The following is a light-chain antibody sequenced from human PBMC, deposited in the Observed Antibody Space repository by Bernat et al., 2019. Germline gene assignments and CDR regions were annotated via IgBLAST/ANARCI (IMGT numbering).Light chain of an antibody. J-gene: IGKJ2*01. CDR1: RNVGRW. V-gene: IGKV1-12*01. CDR3: QQANIFPYT. Sequence: DVQMTQSPSTVSASVGDTVILTCRASRNVGRWLAWYQQKPGTAPKLVIYGASTLQIGVPLRFSGGGSGTEFSLTIANLQPDDFATYFWQQANIFPYTFGQGTRVDI. CDR2: GAS.